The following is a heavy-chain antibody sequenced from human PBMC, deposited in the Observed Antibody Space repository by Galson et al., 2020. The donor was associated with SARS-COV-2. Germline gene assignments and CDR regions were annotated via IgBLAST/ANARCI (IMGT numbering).Heavy chain of an antibody. CDR2: ISYDEGNK. CDR1: GFTFSSYA. CDR3: ARDLTYTSGWYGGECFDY. V-gene: IGHV3-30*04. D-gene: IGHD6-19*01. J-gene: IGHJ4*02. Sequence: GEPLKITSAASGFTFSSYAMHWVRQAPGKGLEWVAVISYDEGNKFYADSVKGRFTISRDNSKNTLYLQMNSLRAEDTAVYYCARDLTYTSGWYGGECFDYWGQGTVVTVSS.